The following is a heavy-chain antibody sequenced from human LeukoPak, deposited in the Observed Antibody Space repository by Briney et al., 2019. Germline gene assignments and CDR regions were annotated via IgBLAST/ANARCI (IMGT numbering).Heavy chain of an antibody. CDR1: GFTFSSYS. CDR3: VRDRQWGSESEDH. Sequence: KTGGSLRLSCAASGFTFSSYSMNWVRQAPGKGLEWVSSISSSSSYIYYADSVKGRFTISRDNAKNSLYLQMNSLRAEDTAVYYCVRDRQWGSESEDHWGQGTLVTVSS. V-gene: IGHV3-21*01. D-gene: IGHD6-19*01. CDR2: ISSSSSYI. J-gene: IGHJ4*02.